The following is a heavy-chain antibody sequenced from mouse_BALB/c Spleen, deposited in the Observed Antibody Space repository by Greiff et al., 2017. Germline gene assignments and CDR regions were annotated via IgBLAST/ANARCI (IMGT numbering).Heavy chain of an antibody. D-gene: IGHD2-14*01. J-gene: IGHJ2*01. CDR3: TRNYRYDGYYFDY. CDR1: GYSFTSYW. CDR2: IYPGNSDT. V-gene: IGHV1-5*01. Sequence: VQLQQSGTVLARPGASVKMSCKASGYSFTSYWMHWVKQRPGQGLEWIGAIYPGNSDTSYNQKFKGKAKLTAVTSASTAYMELSSLTNEDSAVYYCTRNYRYDGYYFDYWGQGTTLTVSS.